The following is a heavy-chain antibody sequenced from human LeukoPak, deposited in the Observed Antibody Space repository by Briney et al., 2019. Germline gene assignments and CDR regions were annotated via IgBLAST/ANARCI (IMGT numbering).Heavy chain of an antibody. Sequence: SETLSLTCAVYGGSFSGYYWSWIRQPPGKGLEWIGEINHSGSTNYNPSLKSRVTISVDTSKNQFSLKLTSVTAADTAVYYCARVEVVVHRFDPWGQGTPVTVSS. D-gene: IGHD2-2*01. CDR1: GGSFSGYY. V-gene: IGHV4-34*01. CDR3: ARVEVVVHRFDP. J-gene: IGHJ5*02. CDR2: INHSGST.